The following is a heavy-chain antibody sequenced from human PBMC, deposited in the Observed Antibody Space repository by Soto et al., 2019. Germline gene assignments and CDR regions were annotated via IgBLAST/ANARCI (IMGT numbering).Heavy chain of an antibody. D-gene: IGHD1-26*01. CDR2: IYYSGST. J-gene: IGHJ6*02. CDR3: ARHLGSSPYYYYGMDV. Sequence: SETLSLTCTVSGGSISSSSYYWGWIRQPPGKGLEWIGSIYYSGSTYYNPSLKSRVTISVDTSKNQFSLKLSSVTAADTAVYYCARHLGSSPYYYYGMDVWGQGTTVTVSS. V-gene: IGHV4-39*01. CDR1: GGSISSSSYY.